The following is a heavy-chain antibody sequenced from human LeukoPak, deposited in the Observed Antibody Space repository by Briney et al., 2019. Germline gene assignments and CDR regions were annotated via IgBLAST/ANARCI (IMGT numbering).Heavy chain of an antibody. J-gene: IGHJ4*02. V-gene: IGHV3-33*01. CDR1: GFTFSSYG. D-gene: IGHD1-26*01. CDR3: ARARSGSYDFDY. Sequence: PGGSLRLSCAASGFTFSSYGMHWVRQAPGRGLEWVAVIWYDGSNKYYADSVKGRFTISRDNSKNTLYLQMNSLRAEDTAVYYCARARSGSYDFDYWGQGTLVTVSS. CDR2: IWYDGSNK.